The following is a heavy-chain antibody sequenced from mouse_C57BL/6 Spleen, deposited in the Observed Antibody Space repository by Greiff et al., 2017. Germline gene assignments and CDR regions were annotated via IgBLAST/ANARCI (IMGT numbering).Heavy chain of an antibody. CDR3: ASNYGNYGY. CDR2: INPYNGDT. J-gene: IGHJ2*01. CDR1: GYSFTGYF. D-gene: IGHD2-1*01. V-gene: IGHV1-20*01. Sequence: EVKLMESGPELVKPGDSVKISCKASGYSFTGYFMNWVMQSHGKSLEWIGRINPYNGDTFYNQKFKGKATLTVDKSSSTAHMELRSLTSEDSAVYYCASNYGNYGYWGQGTTLTVSS.